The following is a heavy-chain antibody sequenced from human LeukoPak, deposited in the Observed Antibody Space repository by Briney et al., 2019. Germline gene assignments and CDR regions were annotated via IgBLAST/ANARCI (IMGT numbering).Heavy chain of an antibody. Sequence: GSLRLSCAASGFSFSSYAMSWVRQAPGKGLEWVSAISASGGSTYYADSVKGRFTISRDNSKNTLSLQMNSLRAEDTAAYYCAKGRSGWYSDFDYWGQGTLVTVSS. CDR2: ISASGGST. CDR3: AKGRSGWYSDFDY. V-gene: IGHV3-23*01. J-gene: IGHJ4*02. D-gene: IGHD6-19*01. CDR1: GFSFSSYA.